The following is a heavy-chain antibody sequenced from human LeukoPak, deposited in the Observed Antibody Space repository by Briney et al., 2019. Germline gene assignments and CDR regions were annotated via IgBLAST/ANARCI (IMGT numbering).Heavy chain of an antibody. CDR3: TTDPGTSPPDYFDY. D-gene: IGHD1/OR15-1a*01. CDR2: IKSKTDGGTT. CDR1: GFTFSNAW. J-gene: IGHJ4*02. V-gene: IGHV3-15*01. Sequence: GGSLRRSCAASGFTFSNAWMSWVRQAPGKGLEWVGRIKSKTDGGTTDYAAPVKGRFTISRDDSKNTLYLQMNSLKTEDTAVYYCTTDPGTSPPDYFDYWGQGTLVTVSS.